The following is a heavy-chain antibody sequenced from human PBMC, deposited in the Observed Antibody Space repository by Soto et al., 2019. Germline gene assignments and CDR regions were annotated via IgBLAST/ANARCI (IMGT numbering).Heavy chain of an antibody. CDR2: ISGSGGST. Sequence: GGSLRLSCAASGFTFSSYAMSWVRQAPGKGLEWVSAISGSGGSTYYADSVKGRFTISRDNSKNTLYLQMNSLRAEDTAVYYCARDEMVRGVIITPNLDYWGQGTLVTVSS. J-gene: IGHJ4*02. CDR1: GFTFSSYA. V-gene: IGHV3-23*01. CDR3: ARDEMVRGVIITPNLDY. D-gene: IGHD3-10*01.